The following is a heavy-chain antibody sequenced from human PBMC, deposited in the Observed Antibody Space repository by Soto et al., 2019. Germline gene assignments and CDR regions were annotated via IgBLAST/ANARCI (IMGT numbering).Heavy chain of an antibody. CDR1: GGSISSGGYD. V-gene: IGHV4-31*03. Sequence: QVQLQESGPGLVKASQTLSLTCTVSGGSISSGGYDWSGIRQHPWKGLEWIGYIYNSGSTYYNPALKSRVTISADTSNNQFSLKLSSVSAADTAVDYCARDPAPWGQGTLVTVSS. J-gene: IGHJ5*02. CDR3: ARDPAP. CDR2: IYNSGST.